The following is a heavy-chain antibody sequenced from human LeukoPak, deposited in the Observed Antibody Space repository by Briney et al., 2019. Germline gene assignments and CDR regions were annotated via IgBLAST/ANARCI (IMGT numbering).Heavy chain of an antibody. CDR3: THYYASSGYYGAFEI. V-gene: IGHV3-73*01. Sequence: PGGSLRLSCAASGFTFSDSAMHWVRQASGKGLEWVGRIRNKAKSYATAYAESVKGRFTISRDDSKNTAYLQMNSLKSEDTAVYCCTHYYASSGYYGAFEIWGQGTMVTVSS. CDR1: GFTFSDSA. D-gene: IGHD3-22*01. CDR2: IRNKAKSYAT. J-gene: IGHJ3*02.